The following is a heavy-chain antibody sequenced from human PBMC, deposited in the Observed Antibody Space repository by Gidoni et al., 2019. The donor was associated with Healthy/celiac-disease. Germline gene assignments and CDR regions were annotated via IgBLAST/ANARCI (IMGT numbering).Heavy chain of an antibody. CDR1: GYTFTGYY. CDR2: INPNSGGT. V-gene: IGHV1-2*02. D-gene: IGHD6-13*01. Sequence: QVQLVQSGAEVKKPGASVEVSCKASGYTFTGYYMPWGRQAPGQGLEWMGWINPNSGGTNYAQKFQGRVTMTRDTSISTAYMELSRLRSDDTAEYYCAILTYSSSQSLFDYWGQGTLVTVSS. J-gene: IGHJ4*02. CDR3: AILTYSSSQSLFDY.